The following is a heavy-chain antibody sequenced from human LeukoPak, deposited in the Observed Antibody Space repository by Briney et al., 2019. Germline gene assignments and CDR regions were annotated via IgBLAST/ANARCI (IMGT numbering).Heavy chain of an antibody. Sequence: SETLSLTCTVSGGSISSSSSYWGWTRQPPGKGLEWIGSIYYSGSTYYNSCLKSRLTISVDTSKNQFALKLSSVTAADTAGYYCARLQRNHYYYMDVWGKGTTVTVSS. D-gene: IGHD5-24*01. CDR3: ARLQRNHYYYMDV. V-gene: IGHV4-39*01. J-gene: IGHJ6*03. CDR1: GGSISSSSSY. CDR2: IYYSGST.